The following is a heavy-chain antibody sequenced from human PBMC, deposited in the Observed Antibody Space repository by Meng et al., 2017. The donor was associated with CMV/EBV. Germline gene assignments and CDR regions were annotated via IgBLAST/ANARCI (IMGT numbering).Heavy chain of an antibody. J-gene: IGHJ6*02. V-gene: IGHV3-23*03. Sequence: GGSLRLSCAASGFTFSSYAMSWVRQAPGKGLEWVSVIYSGGSSTYYADSVKGRFSISRDNSKNTLYLQMNSLRDEDTSVYYCAKDQEELLYYDFWSATYYGMDVWGQGTTVTVSS. CDR1: GFTFSSYA. D-gene: IGHD3-3*01. CDR3: AKDQEELLYYDFWSATYYGMDV. CDR2: IYSGGSST.